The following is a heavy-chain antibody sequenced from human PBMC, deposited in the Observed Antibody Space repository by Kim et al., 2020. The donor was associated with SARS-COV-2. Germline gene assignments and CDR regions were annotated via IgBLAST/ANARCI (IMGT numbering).Heavy chain of an antibody. J-gene: IGHJ6*02. D-gene: IGHD3-3*01. V-gene: IGHV1-69*13. CDR1: GGTFSGFA. Sequence: SVKVSCKASGGTFSGFAVTWVRQAPGQGLEWMGGIIPKFGIADYAQKFQGRVTITADASTREAYMELSGLRSEDTAVYYCARANYMSIFGVVRKYYFYAMDVWGQGTTVSVSS. CDR2: IIPKFGIA. CDR3: ARANYMSIFGVVRKYYFYAMDV.